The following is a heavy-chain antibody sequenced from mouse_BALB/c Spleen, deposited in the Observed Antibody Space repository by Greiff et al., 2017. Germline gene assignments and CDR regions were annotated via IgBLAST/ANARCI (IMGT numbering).Heavy chain of an antibody. CDR3: TRYDECYAMDY. CDR1: GFTFSNYW. D-gene: IGHD2-12*01. J-gene: IGHJ4*01. Sequence: LQQSGGGLVQPGGSMKLSCVASGFTFSNYWMNWVRQSPEKGLEWVAEIRLKSNNYATHYAESVKGRFTISRDDSKSSVYLQMNNLRAEDTGIYYCTRYDECYAMDYWGQGTSVTVSS. V-gene: IGHV6-6*02. CDR2: IRLKSNNYAT.